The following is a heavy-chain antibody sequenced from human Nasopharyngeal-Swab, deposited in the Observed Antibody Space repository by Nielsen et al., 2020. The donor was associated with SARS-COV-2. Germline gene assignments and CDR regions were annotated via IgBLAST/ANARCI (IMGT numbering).Heavy chain of an antibody. CDR2: IYYSGST. Sequence: WIRKPPGKGLEGIGYIYYSGSTNYNPSLKSRVTISVDTSKNQFSLKRRSVTATDTAVYYCARASITMIVVVDAFDIWGQGTMVTVSS. V-gene: IGHV4-31*02. J-gene: IGHJ3*02. D-gene: IGHD3-22*01. CDR3: ARASITMIVVVDAFDI.